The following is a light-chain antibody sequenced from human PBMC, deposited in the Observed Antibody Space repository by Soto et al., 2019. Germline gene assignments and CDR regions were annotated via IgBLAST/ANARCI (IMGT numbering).Light chain of an antibody. J-gene: IGLJ2*01. CDR3: CSYSGSYVV. V-gene: IGLV2-11*01. Sequence: QSVLTQPRSVSGSPGQSVAISCTGTSSDFGGHSYVSWYQHHPGKAPKLIIYDLTKRPSGVPDRLSGSKSGNTASLTISGLQAEDEGDYYCCSYSGSYVVFGGGTKLTVL. CDR2: DLT. CDR1: SSDFGGHSY.